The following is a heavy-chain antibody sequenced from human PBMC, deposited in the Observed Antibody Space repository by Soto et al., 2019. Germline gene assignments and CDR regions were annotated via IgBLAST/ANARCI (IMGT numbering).Heavy chain of an antibody. D-gene: IGHD1-1*01. J-gene: IGHJ4*02. V-gene: IGHV1-24*01. Sequence: QVPLVQSGAEVKKPGASVKVSCKVSGYTLTELSMHWVRQAPGKGLEWMGNFDPEDGETLYARKFQGRVTMTEDTPTDTAYMELSSLRSEDTAVYYCARGGPGTTFDYWGQGTLVTVSS. CDR1: GYTLTELS. CDR3: ARGGPGTTFDY. CDR2: FDPEDGET.